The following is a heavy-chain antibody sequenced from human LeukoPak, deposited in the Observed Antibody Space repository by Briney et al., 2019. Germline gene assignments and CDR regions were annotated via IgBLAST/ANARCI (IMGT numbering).Heavy chain of an antibody. J-gene: IGHJ4*02. CDR3: AKDAGLAMVKYYFDY. CDR1: GFTFSRFG. D-gene: IGHD5-18*01. CDR2: ISFDGTNK. Sequence: GRSLRLSCAASGFTFSRFGMHWVRQPPGKGLEWVAVISFDGTNKYYADSVKGRFTISRDNSKNTLYLQMNSLRAEDTAVYYCAKDAGLAMVKYYFDYWGQGTLVTVSS. V-gene: IGHV3-30*18.